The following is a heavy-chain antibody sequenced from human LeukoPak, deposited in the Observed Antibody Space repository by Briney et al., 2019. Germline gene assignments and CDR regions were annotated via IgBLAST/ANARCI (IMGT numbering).Heavy chain of an antibody. CDR1: GGSFSGYY. CDR3: ARENTWYDILTGTFLYYFDY. V-gene: IGHV4-34*01. D-gene: IGHD3-9*01. Sequence: SETLSLTCAVYGGSFSGYYWSWIRQPPGKGLEWIGEINHSGSTNYNPSLKSRVTISVDTSKNQFSLKLSSVTAADTAVYYCARENTWYDILTGTFLYYFDYWGQGTLVTVSS. J-gene: IGHJ4*02. CDR2: INHSGST.